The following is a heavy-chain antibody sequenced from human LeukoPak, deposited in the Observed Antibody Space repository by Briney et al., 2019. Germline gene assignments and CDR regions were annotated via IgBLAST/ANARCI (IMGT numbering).Heavy chain of an antibody. V-gene: IGHV3-23*01. J-gene: IGHJ4*02. CDR2: VSGSGGTT. CDR3: ARDLSGIAGYTYGRGIDY. D-gene: IGHD5-18*01. Sequence: GGSLRLSCAASGFTFSSYSMNWVRQAPGKGLEWVSAVSGSGGTTYYADSVKGRFTISRDNSKNTLSLQMNTLRAEDTAVYYCARDLSGIAGYTYGRGIDYWGQGTLVTVSS. CDR1: GFTFSSYS.